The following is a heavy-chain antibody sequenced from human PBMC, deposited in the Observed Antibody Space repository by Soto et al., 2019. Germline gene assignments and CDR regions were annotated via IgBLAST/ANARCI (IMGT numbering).Heavy chain of an antibody. CDR1: GGTFSSYA. D-gene: IGHD3-16*01. J-gene: IGHJ4*02. V-gene: IGHV1-69*13. CDR3: ARVGAEYDYVWGSYWY. Sequence: ASVKVSCKASGGTFSSYAISWVRQAPGQGLEWMGGIIPIFGTANYAQKFQGRVTITADESTSTAYMELSSLRSEDTAVYYCARVGAEYDYVWGSYWYWGQGTLVTVSS. CDR2: IIPIFGTA.